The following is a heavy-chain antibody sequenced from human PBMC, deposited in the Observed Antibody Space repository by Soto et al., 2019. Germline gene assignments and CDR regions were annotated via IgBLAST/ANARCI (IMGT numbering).Heavy chain of an antibody. CDR2: ITSSSSTI. CDR1: GFIFSTYW. V-gene: IGHV3-48*02. J-gene: IGHJ3*02. CDR3: ARDQDYAFDI. Sequence: GGSLRLSCAASGFIFSTYWMSWVRQAPGKGLEWVSYITSSSSTISYADSVKGRFTISRDNAKNSLYLQMNSLRDEDTAVYYCARDQDYAFDIWGQGTMVTVSS.